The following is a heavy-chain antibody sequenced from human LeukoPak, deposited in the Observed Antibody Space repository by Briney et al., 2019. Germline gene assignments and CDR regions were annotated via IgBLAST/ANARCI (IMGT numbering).Heavy chain of an antibody. Sequence: GGSLRLSCVASGFTFGSYGMHWVRQAPGKGLEWVAFISYDGSKKYYADSLKGRFSISRDNSKSTLDLQMNSLRPEDSALYYCAKLGYDSSGSPRLVDYWGQGTLVTVSS. CDR2: ISYDGSKK. CDR1: GFTFGSYG. J-gene: IGHJ4*02. CDR3: AKLGYDSSGSPRLVDY. V-gene: IGHV3-30*18. D-gene: IGHD3-22*01.